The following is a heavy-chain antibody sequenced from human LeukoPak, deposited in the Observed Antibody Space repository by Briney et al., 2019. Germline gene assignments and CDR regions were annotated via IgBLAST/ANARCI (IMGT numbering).Heavy chain of an antibody. J-gene: IGHJ6*02. CDR1: GFTFSSYW. D-gene: IGHD3-10*01. CDR2: INSDGSST. V-gene: IGHV3-74*01. Sequence: PGGSLRLSCAASGFTFSSYWMHWVRQAPGKGLVWVSRINSDGSSTSYADSVKGRFTISRDNAKNTLYLQMNSLRAEDTAVYYCARDKDGSGSYYGMDVWGQGTTVTVSS. CDR3: ARDKDGSGSYYGMDV.